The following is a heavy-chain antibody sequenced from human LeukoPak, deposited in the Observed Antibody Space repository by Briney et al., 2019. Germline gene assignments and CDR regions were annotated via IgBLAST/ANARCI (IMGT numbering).Heavy chain of an antibody. J-gene: IGHJ4*02. CDR2: IYSGGST. D-gene: IGHD6-19*01. CDR3: ARDDSSSGWYIDY. Sequence: GGSLRLSCAASGLTVSSNYMSWVRQAPGKGLEWVSVIYSGGSTYFADSVKGRFTISRDNSKNTLYLQMNSLRVEDTAVYYCARDDSSSGWYIDYWGQGTLVTVSS. V-gene: IGHV3-66*01. CDR1: GLTVSSNY.